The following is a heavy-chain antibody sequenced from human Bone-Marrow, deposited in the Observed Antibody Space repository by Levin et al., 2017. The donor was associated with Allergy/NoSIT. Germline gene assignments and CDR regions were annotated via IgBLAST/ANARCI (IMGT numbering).Heavy chain of an antibody. CDR2: IYSGGST. CDR3: ARAGSCSGGSCDRGLDY. D-gene: IGHD2-15*01. CDR1: GFTVSSNY. V-gene: IGHV3-53*01. J-gene: IGHJ4*02. Sequence: GGSLRLSCAASGFTVSSNYMSWVRRAPGKGLEWVSLIYSGGSTYYADSVKGRFTISRDNSKDTLFLQMNSLRAEDTAVYYCARAGSCSGGSCDRGLDYWGQGTLVTVSS.